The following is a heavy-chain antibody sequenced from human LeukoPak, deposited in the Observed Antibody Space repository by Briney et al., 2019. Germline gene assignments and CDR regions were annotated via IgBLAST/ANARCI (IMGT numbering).Heavy chain of an antibody. CDR1: GYTFTRYG. CDR2: ISGYNGNT. V-gene: IGHV1-18*01. Sequence: ASVKVSCKASGYTFTRYGIYWVRQAPGQGLEWMGWISGYNGNTKYAQKMQGRGSVTTDTSTSTAYMELRSLRSDDTAVYYCARAEGVVVAAHIDVWGKGTTVTVSS. D-gene: IGHD2-15*01. J-gene: IGHJ6*03. CDR3: ARAEGVVVAAHIDV.